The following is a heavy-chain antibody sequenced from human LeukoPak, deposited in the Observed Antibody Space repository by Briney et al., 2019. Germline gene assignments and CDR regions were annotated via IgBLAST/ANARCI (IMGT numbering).Heavy chain of an antibody. V-gene: IGHV3-30*02. Sequence: GGSLRLSCVASGFTFSSNGMHWVRQAPGKGLEWVTFIQYDGSKKYYADSVKGRFTISRDNAKNSLYLQMNSLRAEDTAVYYCARTKEMASISYFDSWGQGTLVTVSS. J-gene: IGHJ4*02. CDR2: IQYDGSKK. CDR1: GFTFSSNG. D-gene: IGHD5-24*01. CDR3: ARTKEMASISYFDS.